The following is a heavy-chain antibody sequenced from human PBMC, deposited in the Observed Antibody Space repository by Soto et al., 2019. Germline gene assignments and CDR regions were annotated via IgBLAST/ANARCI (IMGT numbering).Heavy chain of an antibody. D-gene: IGHD6-13*01. CDR1: GFTFSSYS. CDR2: ISSSSSYI. CDR3: ARGYSSSWNPDDY. J-gene: IGHJ4*02. Sequence: EVQLVESGGGLVKPGGSLRLSCAASGFTFSSYSMNWVRQAPGKGLEWVSSISSSSSYIYYADSVKGRFTISRDNAKNPLYLQKNSLGAGDPAVYYCARGYSSSWNPDDYWGQGTLVTVSS. V-gene: IGHV3-21*01.